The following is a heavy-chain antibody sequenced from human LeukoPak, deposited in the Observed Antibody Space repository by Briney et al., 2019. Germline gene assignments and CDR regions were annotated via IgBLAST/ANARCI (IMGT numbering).Heavy chain of an antibody. CDR3: VRDRPNYYDSSGHYYRRDGDY. V-gene: IGHV3-23*01. CDR2: ITSRDGTT. CDR1: GFTFNIYA. J-gene: IGHJ4*02. Sequence: GGSLRLSCAAYGFTFNIYAMSWVRQTPGKGLEWVSSITSRDGTTYYTDSVKGRFTISRDNSENTLYLQMNSLRAEDTAIYYCVRDRPNYYDSSGHYYRRDGDYWGQGTLVTVSS. D-gene: IGHD3-22*01.